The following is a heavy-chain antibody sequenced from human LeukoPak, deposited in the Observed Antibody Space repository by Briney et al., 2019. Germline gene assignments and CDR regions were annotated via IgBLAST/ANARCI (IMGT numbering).Heavy chain of an antibody. J-gene: IGHJ4*02. CDR3: AREVSARDGSLGRPFDY. CDR2: IYSSGST. V-gene: IGHV4-4*07. CDR1: GGSTTDYF. D-gene: IGHD5-24*01. Sequence: SETLSLTCTVSGGSTTDYFWSWIRQPAGKGLEWIGRIYSSGSTNYNASLKSRVTMSVDTSKNQFSLKLSSVTAADTAVYYCAREVSARDGSLGRPFDYWGQGTLSPSPQ.